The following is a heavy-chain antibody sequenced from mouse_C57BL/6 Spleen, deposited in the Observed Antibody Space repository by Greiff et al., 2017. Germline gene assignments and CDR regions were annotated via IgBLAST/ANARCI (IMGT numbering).Heavy chain of an antibody. CDR3: AGEIYGSSNY. CDR2: INPSSGYT. CDR1: GYTFTSYW. V-gene: IGHV1-7*01. J-gene: IGHJ2*01. D-gene: IGHD1-1*01. Sequence: QVQLQQSGAELAKPGASVKLSCKASGYTFTSYWMHWVKQRPGQGLEWIGYINPSSGYTKYNQKFKDKATLTADKSSSTAYMQLSGHTYVDSAVYYCAGEIYGSSNYWGQGTTLTVSS.